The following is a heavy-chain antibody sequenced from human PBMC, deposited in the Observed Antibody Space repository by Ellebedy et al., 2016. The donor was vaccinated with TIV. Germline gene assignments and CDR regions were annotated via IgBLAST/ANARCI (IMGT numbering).Heavy chain of an antibody. Sequence: GGSLRLSCAASGFTFSSYAMHWVRQAPGKGLEWVSGISWNSGSIGYADSVKGRFTISRDNAKNSLYLQMNSLRADDTAIYYCVRGGLPAAGDYWGQGTLVTVSS. J-gene: IGHJ4*02. D-gene: IGHD6-13*01. V-gene: IGHV3-9*01. CDR1: GFTFSSYA. CDR2: ISWNSGSI. CDR3: VRGGLPAAGDY.